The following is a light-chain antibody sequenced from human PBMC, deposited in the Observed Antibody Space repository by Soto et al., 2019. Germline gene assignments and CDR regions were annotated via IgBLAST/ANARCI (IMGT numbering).Light chain of an antibody. CDR1: QDISNY. CDR3: QNYNSAPFT. J-gene: IGKJ3*01. CDR2: AAS. V-gene: IGKV1-27*01. Sequence: DIQMTQSPSSLSASVGDRVTITCRASQDISNYLAWYQQKPGKVPKLLIYAASTLQSGVPSRFSGSGSGTDFTLTISSLQPKDIATYYCQNYNSAPFTFGPGTNVNIK.